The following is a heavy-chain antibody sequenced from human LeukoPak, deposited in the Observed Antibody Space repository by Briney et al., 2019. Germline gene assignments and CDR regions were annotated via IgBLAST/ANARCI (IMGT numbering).Heavy chain of an antibody. CDR3: TSRILSGYCTNGVCYSRSAFDI. Sequence: GGSLRLSCSASGFTFIKAWMSWVRQAPGKGLEWVGRIKSKTDGGTTDYAASVKGRFTISRDDSKNTLYLQMNSLKTEDTAVYYCTSRILSGYCTNGVCYSRSAFDIWGQGTMVTVSS. V-gene: IGHV3-15*01. CDR2: IKSKTDGGTT. J-gene: IGHJ3*02. D-gene: IGHD2-8*01. CDR1: GFTFIKAW.